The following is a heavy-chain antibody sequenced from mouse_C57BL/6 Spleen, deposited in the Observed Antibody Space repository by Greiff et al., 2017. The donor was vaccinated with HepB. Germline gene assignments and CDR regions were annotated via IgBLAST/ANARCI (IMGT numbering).Heavy chain of an antibody. CDR2: IYPGDGDT. CDR1: GYAFSSSW. D-gene: IGHD2-9*01. J-gene: IGHJ2*01. Sequence: QVQLKQSGPELVKPGASVKISCKASGYAFSSSWMNWVKQRPGKGLEWIGRIYPGDGDTNYNGKFKGKATLTADKSSSTAYMQLSSLTSEDSAVYFCARFPPMVTTLYFDYWGQGTTLTVSS. V-gene: IGHV1-82*01. CDR3: ARFPPMVTTLYFDY.